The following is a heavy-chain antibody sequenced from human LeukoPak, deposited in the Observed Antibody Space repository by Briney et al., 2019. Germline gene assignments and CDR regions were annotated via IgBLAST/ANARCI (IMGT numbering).Heavy chain of an antibody. D-gene: IGHD3-3*01. V-gene: IGHV3-15*01. CDR2: IKSKTDGGTT. CDR1: GFTFSNAW. CDR3: AKDKDFWSGYWHH. J-gene: IGHJ5*02. Sequence: PGGSLRLSCAASGFTFSNAWMSWVRQAPGKGLEWVGRIKSKTDGGTTDYAAPVKGRFTISRDDSQNTLYLQMNSLKTEDTAVYYCAKDKDFWSGYWHHWGQGTLVTVSS.